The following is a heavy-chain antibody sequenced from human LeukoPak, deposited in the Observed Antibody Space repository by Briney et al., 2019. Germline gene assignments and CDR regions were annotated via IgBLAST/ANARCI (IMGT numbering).Heavy chain of an antibody. CDR1: GFTFSSYS. J-gene: IGHJ4*02. Sequence: GGSLRLSCAASGFTFSSYSMNWVRQAPGKGLEWVSYISSSSMIIYYADSLKGRFTISRDNAKKSLYLQMNSLRAEDTAVYYCAKEWAYSGIYWGQGTLVTVSS. V-gene: IGHV3-48*01. CDR3: AKEWAYSGIY. D-gene: IGHD1-26*01. CDR2: ISSSSMII.